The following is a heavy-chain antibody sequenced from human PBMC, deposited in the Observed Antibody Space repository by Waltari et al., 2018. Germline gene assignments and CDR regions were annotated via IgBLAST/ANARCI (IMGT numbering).Heavy chain of an antibody. J-gene: IGHJ4*02. D-gene: IGHD6-19*01. CDR1: GFGFGGSS. CDR2: IRREPYNYAT. Sequence: EVQVLESGGGLVQRGGPLKLPWSTSGFGFGGSSLHWVRQTSGKGLEWVGRIRREPYNYATAYSASVKGRFTISRDDSKNTAFLQMNSLMTEDTAVYYCSGGEVTGTDFWGQGTLVTVSS. V-gene: IGHV3-73*01. CDR3: SGGEVTGTDF.